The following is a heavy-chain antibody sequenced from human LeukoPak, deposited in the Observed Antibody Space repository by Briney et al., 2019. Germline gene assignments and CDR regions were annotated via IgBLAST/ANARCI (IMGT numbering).Heavy chain of an antibody. CDR1: GFSLSTSAMC. CDR3: ARAFYGGNSVDS. J-gene: IGHJ4*02. Sequence: SAPTLVNPTQTLTLTCTFSGFSLSTSAMCVSWIRQPPGKALEWLARIDWDDYKYYSTSLKTRLTISKDTSKNQVVLTMTNMDPVDTATYYCARAFYGGNSVDSWGQGTLVTVSS. D-gene: IGHD4-23*01. CDR2: IDWDDYK. V-gene: IGHV2-70*11.